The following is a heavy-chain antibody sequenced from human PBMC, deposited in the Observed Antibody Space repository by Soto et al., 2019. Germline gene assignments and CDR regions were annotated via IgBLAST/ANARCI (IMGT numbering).Heavy chain of an antibody. V-gene: IGHV4-4*02. Sequence: QVQLQESGPGLVKPSGTLSLTCAVSSGSISSSNWWSWVRQPPGKGLEWIWEIYHSGSTNYNPSLKSRVTISVDKSKNQFSLKLSSVTAADTAVYYCARVFTSECYYGSGTSYYYYYMDVWGKGTTVTVSS. CDR1: SGSISSSNW. CDR2: IYHSGST. J-gene: IGHJ6*03. D-gene: IGHD3-10*01. CDR3: ARVFTSECYYGSGTSYYYYYMDV.